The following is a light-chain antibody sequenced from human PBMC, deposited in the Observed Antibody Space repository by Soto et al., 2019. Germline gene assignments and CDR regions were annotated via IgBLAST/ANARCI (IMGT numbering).Light chain of an antibody. J-gene: IGKJ3*01. V-gene: IGKV1-39*01. CDR1: QSISRY. CDR2: SAS. CDR3: KQTYSTLN. Sequence: DLQMTQSPSSLSASVGDRVTITCRASQSISRYLNCYQQKPEKAPKLLIYSASRLQSGVPSSYSGRGYRTEFTLTIRSLQPEDFATYYCKQTYSTLNFGHDTKVDI.